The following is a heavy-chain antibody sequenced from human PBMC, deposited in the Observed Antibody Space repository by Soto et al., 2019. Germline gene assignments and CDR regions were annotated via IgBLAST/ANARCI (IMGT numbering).Heavy chain of an antibody. V-gene: IGHV1-69*13. Sequence: ASVKVSCKASGGTFSSYAISWVRQAPGQGLEWMGGIIPIFGTANYAQKFQGRVTITADESTSTAYMELSSLRSEDTAVYYCARGGRPEYDFWSGYYFDYWGQGTLVTVSS. D-gene: IGHD3-3*01. CDR2: IIPIFGTA. CDR3: ARGGRPEYDFWSGYYFDY. J-gene: IGHJ4*02. CDR1: GGTFSSYA.